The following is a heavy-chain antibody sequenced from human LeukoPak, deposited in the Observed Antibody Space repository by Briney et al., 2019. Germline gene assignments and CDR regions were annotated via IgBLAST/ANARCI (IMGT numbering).Heavy chain of an antibody. J-gene: IGHJ4*02. V-gene: IGHV3-49*04. D-gene: IGHD2-2*03. CDR2: VRGKPYGGTT. CDR1: GFTFGDHA. Sequence: GGSLRLSCTASGFTFGDHAMSWVRQAPGKGLEWVGFVRGKPYGGTTEYAASVKGRFTISRDDSKSIAYLQMNSLKTEDTAVYFCTGFLDIVVVPAANFDYWGQGTLVTVSS. CDR3: TGFLDIVVVPAANFDY.